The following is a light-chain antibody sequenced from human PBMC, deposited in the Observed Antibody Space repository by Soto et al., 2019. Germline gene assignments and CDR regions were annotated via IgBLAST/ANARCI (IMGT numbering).Light chain of an antibody. V-gene: IGKV3-20*01. J-gene: IGKJ5*01. CDR2: GAS. CDR1: QSVSSSY. Sequence: EIVLTQSPATLSLSPGERATLSCRASQSVSSSYLAWYQQKPGQAPRLFIYGASSRATGIPDRFSGSGSGTDFTLTISRLEPEDFAVYYCQQHGSSPITFGQGTRLEIK. CDR3: QQHGSSPIT.